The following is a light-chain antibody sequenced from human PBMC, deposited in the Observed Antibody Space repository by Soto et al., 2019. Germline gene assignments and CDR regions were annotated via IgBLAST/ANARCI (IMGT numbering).Light chain of an antibody. CDR3: QQYNNWPLT. CDR1: HSVSSN. CDR2: GAS. V-gene: IGKV3-15*01. Sequence: ERVMTQSPATLSVSPGERATLSCRASHSVSSNLAWYQQKPGQAPRLLIYGASTRATGFPARFSGSGSGTEFTLTISSLQSEDFAVYYCQQYNNWPLTFGGGTKVEIK. J-gene: IGKJ4*01.